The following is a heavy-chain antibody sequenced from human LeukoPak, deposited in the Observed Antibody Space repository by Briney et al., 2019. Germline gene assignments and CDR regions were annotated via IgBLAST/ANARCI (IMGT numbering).Heavy chain of an antibody. V-gene: IGHV4-4*02. CDR2: IYHSGST. J-gene: IGHJ4*02. D-gene: IGHD4-11*01. CDR1: GGSISSSNW. CDR3: ARHGQGTVKGLHFDY. Sequence: SETLSLTCAVSGGSISSSNWWSWVRQPPGKGLEWIGEIYHSGSTNYNPSLKSRVTISVDKSKNQFSLKLSSVTAADTAVYYCARHGQGTVKGLHFDYWGQGTLVTVSS.